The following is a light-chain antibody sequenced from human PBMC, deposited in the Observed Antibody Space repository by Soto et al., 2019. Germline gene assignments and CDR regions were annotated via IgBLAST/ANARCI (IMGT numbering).Light chain of an antibody. CDR2: DAS. CDR3: QQTSNWPPEIT. Sequence: DIQMTQSPSTLSASVGDRVTITCRASQSVNKWLAWFQQKPGKVPKLLIFDASTLQTGVPSRFGGGGSGTEFTLTISGLQPEDFAVYYCQQTSNWPPEITFGQGTRLEIK. J-gene: IGKJ5*01. CDR1: QSVNKW. V-gene: IGKV1-5*01.